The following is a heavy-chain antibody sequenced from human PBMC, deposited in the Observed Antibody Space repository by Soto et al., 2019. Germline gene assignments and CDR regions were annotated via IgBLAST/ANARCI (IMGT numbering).Heavy chain of an antibody. D-gene: IGHD3-22*01. CDR3: ARSSGGNFGIMIEGTNWFAP. CDR2: INPHGGST. Sequence: ASVKVSCKAPRDTFTSYYINWVRQAPGQGLEWMGVINPHGGSTAYAQKFKGRVTLTRDTSASTVYMEVSSLTSDDTAMYYCARSSGGNFGIMIEGTNWFAPWGQGTLVTVSS. V-gene: IGHV1-46*01. J-gene: IGHJ5*02. CDR1: RDTFTSYY.